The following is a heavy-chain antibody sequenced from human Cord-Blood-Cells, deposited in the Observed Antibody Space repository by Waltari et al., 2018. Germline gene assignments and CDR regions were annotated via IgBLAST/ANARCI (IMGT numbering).Heavy chain of an antibody. CDR2: INHSGST. CDR3: ARRRGLLHRYWYFDL. CDR1: GGSFSGYY. V-gene: IGHV4-34*01. D-gene: IGHD3-3*01. Sequence: QVQLQQWGAGLLKPSETLSLTCAVYGGSFSGYYWSWIRQPPGKGLAWIGEINHSGSTNYNPSLKSRVTISVDTSKNQFSLKLSSVTAADTAVYYCARRRGLLHRYWYFDLWGRGTLVTVSS. J-gene: IGHJ2*01.